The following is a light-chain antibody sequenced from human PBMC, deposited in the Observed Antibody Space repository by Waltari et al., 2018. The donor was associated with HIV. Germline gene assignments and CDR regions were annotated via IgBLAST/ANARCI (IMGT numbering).Light chain of an antibody. CDR3: QQYYSTLRT. V-gene: IGKV4-1*01. CDR2: WAA. CDR1: QSVLYSSNNKNY. Sequence: DIVMTQSPDSLPVSLGERATINCKSSQSVLYSSNNKNYLAWYQQKPGQPPKLLIYWAATRESGVPDRFSGSASQTDFTLTISSMQAEDVAVYYCQQYYSTLRTFGQGTKVEIK. J-gene: IGKJ1*01.